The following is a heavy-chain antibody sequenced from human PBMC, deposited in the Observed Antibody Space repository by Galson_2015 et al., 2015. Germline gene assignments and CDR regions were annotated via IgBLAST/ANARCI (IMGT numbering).Heavy chain of an antibody. Sequence: QSGAEVKKPGESLKISCKGSGYSFTSYWVGWVRQMPGKGLEWTGIIYPGDSGTRYSPTFQGQVIISADKSISTAYLQWSSLKASDTAMYYCARAIVAVPTADDWYSHYWGQGTLAPVSA. CDR2: IYPGDSGT. J-gene: IGHJ4*02. D-gene: IGHD2-2*01. CDR1: GYSFTSYW. CDR3: ARAIVAVPTADDWYSHY. V-gene: IGHV5-51*01.